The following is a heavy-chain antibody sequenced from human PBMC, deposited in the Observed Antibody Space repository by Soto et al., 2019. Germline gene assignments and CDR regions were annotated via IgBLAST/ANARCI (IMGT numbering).Heavy chain of an antibody. CDR1: GFTFNNYW. J-gene: IGHJ4*02. Sequence: PGESLKISCAASGFTFNNYWMHWVRQVPGKGLEWVSRMNTDGRKTHYADSVKGRFTISRDNARNTLRLQMNSLRVEDSAVYYCATDQSGSNSIDYWGPGTLVTVSS. V-gene: IGHV3-74*01. D-gene: IGHD2-2*01. CDR3: ATDQSGSNSIDY. CDR2: MNTDGRKT.